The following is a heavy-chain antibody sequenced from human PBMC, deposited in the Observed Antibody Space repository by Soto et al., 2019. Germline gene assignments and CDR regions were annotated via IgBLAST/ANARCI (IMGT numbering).Heavy chain of an antibody. CDR1: GYTFTAHG. J-gene: IGHJ6*02. Sequence: QVQLVQSGAEMKKPGASVKVACKTSGYTFTAHGITWVRQAPGQGLEWMGWISPYNGNTNYPQSVQGRVNLTTDTSTNTSYMELRNLTSVDTAIYYCARRKKVDGMDVWGQGTTVTVSS. CDR3: ARRKKVDGMDV. V-gene: IGHV1-18*01. CDR2: ISPYNGNT.